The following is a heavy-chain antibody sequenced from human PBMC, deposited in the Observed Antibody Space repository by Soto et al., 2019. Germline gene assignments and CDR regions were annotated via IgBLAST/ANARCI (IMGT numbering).Heavy chain of an antibody. Sequence: QVHLVQSGAEVKKPGASVKVSCKASGYTFTSYGITWVRQAPGQGLEWMGWISAHNGNPDYAQKLQGRAIVTRDTSTSTAYRELRSLTSDDTGLYYCARGRYGDYWGQGALVTVPS. V-gene: IGHV1-18*01. D-gene: IGHD1-1*01. CDR2: ISAHNGNP. J-gene: IGHJ4*02. CDR1: GYTFTSYG. CDR3: ARGRYGDY.